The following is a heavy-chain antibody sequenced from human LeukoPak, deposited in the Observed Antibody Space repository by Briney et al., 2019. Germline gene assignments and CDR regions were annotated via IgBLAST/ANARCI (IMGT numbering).Heavy chain of an antibody. CDR2: ISYDGSNE. Sequence: PGRSLRLSCAASGFTFSSYGMHWVRQAPGKGLEWVAVISYDGSNEYYADSVKGRFTISRDNSKNTLYLQMNSLSTEDTAVYYCARVSGAEAATGGYFDRWGQGTLVTVSS. D-gene: IGHD6-13*01. CDR1: GFTFSSYG. CDR3: ARVSGAEAATGGYFDR. V-gene: IGHV3-30*03. J-gene: IGHJ4*02.